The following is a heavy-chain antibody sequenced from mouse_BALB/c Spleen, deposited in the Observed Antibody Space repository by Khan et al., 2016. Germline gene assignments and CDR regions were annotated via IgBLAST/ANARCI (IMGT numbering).Heavy chain of an antibody. J-gene: IGHJ4*01. D-gene: IGHD1-1*01. CDR1: GYTFTDYV. Sequence: QVQLPQPGPELVKPGASVKMSCKASGYTFTDYVISWVKQRTGQGLEWIGEIYPGSGTTYDNEKFKGKATLTADKSSNTAYMQLSSLTSEDSAVYFSARRSYAAMDYWGQGTSVTVSS. CDR2: IYPGSGTT. V-gene: IGHV1-81*01. CDR3: ARRSYAAMDY.